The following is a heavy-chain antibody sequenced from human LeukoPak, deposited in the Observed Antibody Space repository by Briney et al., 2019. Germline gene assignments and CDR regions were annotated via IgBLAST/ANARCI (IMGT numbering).Heavy chain of an antibody. CDR3: AKGGFGATFDY. Sequence: GGSLRLSCAASGFTFSSYGMHWVRQAPGKGLEWVAVISYDGSNKYYADSVKGRFTISRDNSKNTLYLQMNSLRAEDTAVYYCAKGGFGATFDYWGQGTLVTVSS. CDR2: ISYDGSNK. V-gene: IGHV3-30*18. CDR1: GFTFSSYG. J-gene: IGHJ4*02. D-gene: IGHD3-10*01.